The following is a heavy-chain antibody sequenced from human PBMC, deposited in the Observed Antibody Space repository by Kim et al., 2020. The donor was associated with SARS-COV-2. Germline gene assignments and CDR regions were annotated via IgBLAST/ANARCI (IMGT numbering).Heavy chain of an antibody. CDR2: ISSSSSTI. V-gene: IGHV3-48*04. J-gene: IGHJ6*02. D-gene: IGHD4-17*01. CDR1: GFTFSSYS. Sequence: GGSLRLSCAASGFTFSSYSMNWVRQAPGKGLEWVSYISSSSSTIYYADSVKGRFTISRDNAKNSLYLQMNSLRAEDTAVYYCAREDYGDYSYYYYGMDVWGQGTTVTVSS. CDR3: AREDYGDYSYYYYGMDV.